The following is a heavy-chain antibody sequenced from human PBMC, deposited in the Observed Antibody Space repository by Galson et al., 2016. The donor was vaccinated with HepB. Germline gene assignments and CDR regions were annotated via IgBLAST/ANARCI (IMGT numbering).Heavy chain of an antibody. D-gene: IGHD6-19*01. V-gene: IGHV4-59*04. CDR2: IYYVATT. CDR3: VGALAGTPFEF. J-gene: IGHJ4*02. CDR1: GGSFSGYS. Sequence: ETLSLTCAVYGGSFSGYSWGWVRQPPGKGLEWIGSIYYVATTYYNPSLKSRVTVSIDTSQNSFSLNLKSVAASDTSIYYCVGALAGTPFEFWGQGTLVAVSS.